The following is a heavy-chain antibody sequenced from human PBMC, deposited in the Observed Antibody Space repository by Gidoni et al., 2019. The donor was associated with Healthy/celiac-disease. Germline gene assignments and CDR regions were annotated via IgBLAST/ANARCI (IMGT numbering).Heavy chain of an antibody. CDR3: ARDLERVVIKQPFDY. V-gene: IGHV3-48*02. CDR2: ISSSSRTI. D-gene: IGHD3-22*01. CDR1: GVTFSSYS. Sequence: EVQLVESGGGLVQPGGSLRLSWAASGVTFSSYSMNWVRQAPGKGLEWVSYISSSSRTIYYADSVKGRFTISRDNAKNSLYLQMNSLRDEDTAVYYCARDLERVVIKQPFDYWGQGTLVTVSS. J-gene: IGHJ4*02.